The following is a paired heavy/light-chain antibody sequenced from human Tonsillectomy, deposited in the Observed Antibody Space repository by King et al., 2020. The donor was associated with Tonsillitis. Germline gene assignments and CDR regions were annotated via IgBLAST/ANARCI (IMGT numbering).Heavy chain of an antibody. CDR2: MNPNSANT. D-gene: IGHD4-4*01. V-gene: IGHV1-8*01. CDR1: GYTFTTYD. CDR3: ARMPSTVTFDYMDV. Sequence: QVQLVQSGAEVKKPGASVKVSCKASGYTFTTYDIIWVRQAPGQGLEWMGWMNPNSANTGYAQKFQGRVTMTRNTSVSTAFMELSSLRSEDTAVYYCARMPSTVTFDYMDVWGKGTTVTVSS. J-gene: IGHJ6*03.
Light chain of an antibody. J-gene: IGLJ2*01. CDR3: QSTDNSGPYVV. CDR1: ALPKQY. Sequence: SYELTQPPSVSVSPGQTAGITCSGDALPKQYAYWYQQKAGQAPVLVIYNDSERPSGIPERFSGSSSGTTVTLTISGVQAEDAADYYCQSTDNSGPYVVFGGGTKLTVL. CDR2: NDS. V-gene: IGLV3-25*02.